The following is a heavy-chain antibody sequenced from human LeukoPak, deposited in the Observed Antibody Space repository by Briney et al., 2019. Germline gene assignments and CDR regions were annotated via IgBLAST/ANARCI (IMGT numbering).Heavy chain of an antibody. Sequence: ASVKVSCKASGYTFTSYAMNWVRQAPGQGLEWMGWINTNTGNPTYAQGFTGRFVFSVDTSVSTAYLEISSLKAEDTAVYYCARDLRVIVFDFWGQGTMVTVSS. CDR1: GYTFTSYA. J-gene: IGHJ3*01. CDR3: ARDLRVIVFDF. V-gene: IGHV7-4-1*02. CDR2: INTNTGNP. D-gene: IGHD3-22*01.